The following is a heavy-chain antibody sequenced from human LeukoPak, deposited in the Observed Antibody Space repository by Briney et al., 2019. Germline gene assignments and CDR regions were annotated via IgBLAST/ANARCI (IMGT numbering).Heavy chain of an antibody. CDR2: ISAYNGNT. CDR1: GYTFTNYG. Sequence: ASVKVSCKASGYTFTNYGVSWVRQAPGQGLEWMGWISAYNGNTNYAQKLQGRVTMTTDTSTSTAYMELRSLRSDDTAVYYCARGEYSSSAGAYYFDYWGQGTLVTVSS. D-gene: IGHD6-6*01. J-gene: IGHJ4*02. CDR3: ARGEYSSSAGAYYFDY. V-gene: IGHV1-18*01.